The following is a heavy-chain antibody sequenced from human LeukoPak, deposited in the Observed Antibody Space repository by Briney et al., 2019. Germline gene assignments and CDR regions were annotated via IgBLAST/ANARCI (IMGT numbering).Heavy chain of an antibody. CDR2: ISTYNGNT. CDR3: ARDLEHCRNIICSNSAY. CDR1: GYNFDRYG. V-gene: IGHV1-18*04. D-gene: IGHD2-2*01. J-gene: IGHJ4*02. Sequence: ASVKVSGKGSGYNFDRYGVNWVRQAPGQGLEGGGWISTYNGNTFYAQKFEGRVSMTTDTSTNTVYMDLRSLRSDDTAVYYCARDLEHCRNIICSNSAYWGQGTLVTVSS.